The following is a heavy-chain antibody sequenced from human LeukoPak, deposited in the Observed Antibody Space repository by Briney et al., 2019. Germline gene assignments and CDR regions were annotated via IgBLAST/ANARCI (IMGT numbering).Heavy chain of an antibody. V-gene: IGHV3-30-3*01. CDR3: ARDSEGP. Sequence: GGSLRLSCAASGFTFSSYAMHWVRQAPGKGLEWVAVISYDGSNKYYADSVKGRFTISRDNAKNSLYLQMNSLRAEDTALYHCARDSEGPWGQGTLVTVSS. CDR1: GFTFSSYA. J-gene: IGHJ5*02. CDR2: ISYDGSNK.